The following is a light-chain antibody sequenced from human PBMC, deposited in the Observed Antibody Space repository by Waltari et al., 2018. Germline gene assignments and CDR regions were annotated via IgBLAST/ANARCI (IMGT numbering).Light chain of an antibody. CDR2: GAS. V-gene: IGKV3-20*01. CDR1: QSASSGD. CDR3: QQYGSSRT. Sequence: EMVLTQSPGPLSLSRRARATLSCRASQSASSGDLAWYQQKPGQSPRLLIYGASSRATGIPDRLSGSGSGTDFTLTISRLEPEDFAVYYCQQYGSSRTFGQGTKVEIK. J-gene: IGKJ1*01.